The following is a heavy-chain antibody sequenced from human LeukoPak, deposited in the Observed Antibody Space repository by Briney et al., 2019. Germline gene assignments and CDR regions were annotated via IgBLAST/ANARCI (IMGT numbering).Heavy chain of an antibody. CDR3: ARGGYSYGPFDY. Sequence: GGSLRLSCAASGFTVSSICMSWVRQAPGKGLEWVSVIYSGGSRFYADSVKGRFSISRDNSKNTLYLQMNSLRGEDAAVYYCARGGYSYGPFDYWGQGTLVTVSS. CDR2: IYSGGSR. J-gene: IGHJ4*02. V-gene: IGHV3-53*05. D-gene: IGHD5-18*01. CDR1: GFTVSSIC.